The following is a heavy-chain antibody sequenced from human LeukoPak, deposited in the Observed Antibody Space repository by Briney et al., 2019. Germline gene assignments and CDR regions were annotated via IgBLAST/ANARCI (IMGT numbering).Heavy chain of an antibody. D-gene: IGHD2-2*01. Sequence: ASVKVSCKASGYTFTSYDINWVRQATGQGLEWMGWMNPNSGNTGYAQKFQGRVTMTRNTSISTAYMELSGLRSEDTAVYYCARSYCSSTSCQWYYYGMDVWGQGTTVTVSS. V-gene: IGHV1-8*01. J-gene: IGHJ6*02. CDR3: ARSYCSSTSCQWYYYGMDV. CDR1: GYTFTSYD. CDR2: MNPNSGNT.